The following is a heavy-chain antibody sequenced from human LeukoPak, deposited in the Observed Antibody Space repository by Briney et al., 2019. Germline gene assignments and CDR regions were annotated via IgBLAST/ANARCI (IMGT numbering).Heavy chain of an antibody. D-gene: IGHD3-3*01. CDR2: ISYDGSNK. Sequence: PGGSLRLSCAASGFTFSSYAMHWVRRAPGKGLEWVAVISYDGSNKYYADSVKGRFTISRDNSKNTLYLQMNSLRAEDTAVYYCARGRSTYYDFWSGYYSFDYWGQGTLVTVSS. V-gene: IGHV3-30*04. CDR1: GFTFSSYA. CDR3: ARGRSTYYDFWSGYYSFDY. J-gene: IGHJ4*02.